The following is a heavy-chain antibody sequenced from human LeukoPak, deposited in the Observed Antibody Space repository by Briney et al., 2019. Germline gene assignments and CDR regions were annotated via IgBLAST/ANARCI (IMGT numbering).Heavy chain of an antibody. CDR2: ISGSSSKI. J-gene: IGHJ5*02. CDR3: ARGSAMTVVISWFDP. Sequence: PGGSLRLSCAASGFTFSSYSMNWVRQAPGKGLEWVSSISGSSSKIYYADSVKGRFTISRDNAKNSLYLQMNSLRAEDTAVYYCARGSAMTVVISWFDPWGQGTLVTVSS. D-gene: IGHD3-22*01. CDR1: GFTFSSYS. V-gene: IGHV3-21*01.